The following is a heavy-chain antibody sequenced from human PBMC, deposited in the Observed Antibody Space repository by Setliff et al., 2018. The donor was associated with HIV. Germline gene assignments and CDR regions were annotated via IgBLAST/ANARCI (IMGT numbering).Heavy chain of an antibody. Sequence: SETLSLTCTVSGGSISSYYWSWIRQPAGKGLEWIGYIYTSGSTNYNPSLKSRVTISVDTSKNQFFLKLSSVTAADTAVYYCSSGWYYFDYWGQGTLVTVSS. J-gene: IGHJ4*02. D-gene: IGHD6-19*01. V-gene: IGHV4-4*09. CDR3: SSGWYYFDY. CDR2: IYTSGST. CDR1: GGSISSYY.